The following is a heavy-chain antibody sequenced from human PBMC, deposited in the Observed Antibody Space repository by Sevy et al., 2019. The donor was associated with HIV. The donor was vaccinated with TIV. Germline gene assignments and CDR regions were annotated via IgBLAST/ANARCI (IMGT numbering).Heavy chain of an antibody. J-gene: IGHJ6*02. Sequence: GGSLRLSCAASGFTFSDYYMNWVRQAPGKGLEWVTVISYDGGNIYYADSVKGRFTVSRDNSKDTVYLQMNSLRPEDTAVYYCARDLPSAVINPFYYYGMDVWGQGTTVTVSS. CDR2: ISYDGGNI. CDR1: GFTFSDYY. D-gene: IGHD2-21*01. V-gene: IGHV3-30*01. CDR3: ARDLPSAVINPFYYYGMDV.